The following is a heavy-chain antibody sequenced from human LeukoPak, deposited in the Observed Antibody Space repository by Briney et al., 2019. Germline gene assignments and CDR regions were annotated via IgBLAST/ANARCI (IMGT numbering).Heavy chain of an antibody. CDR3: ARDSQLWLRKEYYYYMDV. CDR2: IYTSGST. CDR1: GGSISSYY. V-gene: IGHV4-4*07. Sequence: SETLSLTCTVSGGSISSYYWSWIRQPAGKGLEWIGRIYTSGSTNYNPSLKSRVTMSVDTSKNQFSLKLSSVTAADTAVYYCARDSQLWLRKEYYYYMDVWGKGTTVTVSS. J-gene: IGHJ6*03. D-gene: IGHD5-18*01.